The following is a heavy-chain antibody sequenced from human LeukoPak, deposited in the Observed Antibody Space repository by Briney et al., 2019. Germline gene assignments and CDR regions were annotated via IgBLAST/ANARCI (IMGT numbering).Heavy chain of an antibody. V-gene: IGHV3-7*01. CDR3: ARDGFVGAADY. J-gene: IGHJ4*02. D-gene: IGHD6-13*01. Sequence: GGSLRLSCAASEFIFSGYWMNWIRQAPGKGLEWVANIKQDGSEKQYVDSVRGRFTISRDNAKNSLYLQMNSLRVEDTAVYYCARDGFVGAADYWGQGTLVTVSS. CDR2: IKQDGSEK. CDR1: EFIFSGYW.